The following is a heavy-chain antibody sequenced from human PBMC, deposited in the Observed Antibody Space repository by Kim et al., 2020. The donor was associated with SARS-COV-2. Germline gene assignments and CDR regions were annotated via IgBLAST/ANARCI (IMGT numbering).Heavy chain of an antibody. V-gene: IGHV3-23*01. CDR3: AKVLYGFDY. CDR2: ISISGEST. CDR1: GFTSSRYA. J-gene: IGHJ4*02. Sequence: GGSLRLSCAASGFTSSRYAMTWVRQAPGKGLEWLSTISISGESTFYADSVKGRFTISRDHSNNTVDLQMNSLRAEDTAVYFCAKVLYGFDYWGQGTLVT. D-gene: IGHD3-16*01.